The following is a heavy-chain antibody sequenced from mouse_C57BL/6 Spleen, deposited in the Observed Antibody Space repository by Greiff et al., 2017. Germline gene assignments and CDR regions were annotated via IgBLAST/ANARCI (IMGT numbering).Heavy chain of an antibody. V-gene: IGHV1-69*01. J-gene: IGHJ4*01. CDR2: IDPSDSNT. Sequence: QVQLQQPGAELVMPGASVQLSCKASGYTFTSYWMHWVKQRPGQGLEWIGEIDPSDSNTNYNQKFKGKSTLTVDKSSRSAYMQLSSLTSEDSAVYYCARVLDYAMDYWGQGTSLTVSS. CDR3: ARVLDYAMDY. CDR1: GYTFTSYW.